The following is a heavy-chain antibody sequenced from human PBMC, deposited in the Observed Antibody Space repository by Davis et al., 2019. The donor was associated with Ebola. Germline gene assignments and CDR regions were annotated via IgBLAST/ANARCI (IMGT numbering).Heavy chain of an antibody. V-gene: IGHV1-69*13. Sequence: SVKVSCKASGGTFSSYAISWVRQAPGQGLEWMGGIIPIFGTANYAQKFQGRVTITADESTSTAYMELSSLRSEDTAVYYCATGYSSSWGFDYWGQGTLVTVSS. J-gene: IGHJ4*02. D-gene: IGHD6-13*01. CDR3: ATGYSSSWGFDY. CDR2: IIPIFGTA. CDR1: GGTFSSYA.